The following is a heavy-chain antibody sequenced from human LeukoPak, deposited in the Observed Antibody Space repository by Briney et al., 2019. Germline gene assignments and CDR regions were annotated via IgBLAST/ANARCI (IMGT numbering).Heavy chain of an antibody. J-gene: IGHJ6*02. Sequence: ASVKVSCKASGYTFTSYGISWVRQAPGQGLEWMGWISAYNGNTNYAQKLQGRVTMTTDTSTSTVYMELSSLRSEDTAVYYCASVYKHGMDVWGQGTTVIVSS. CDR1: GYTFTSYG. CDR3: ASVYKHGMDV. V-gene: IGHV1-18*01. D-gene: IGHD5-24*01. CDR2: ISAYNGNT.